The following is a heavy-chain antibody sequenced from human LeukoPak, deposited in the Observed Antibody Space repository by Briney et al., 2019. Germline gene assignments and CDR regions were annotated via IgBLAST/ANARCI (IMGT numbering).Heavy chain of an antibody. CDR1: GFTFSSYG. D-gene: IGHD3-9*01. V-gene: IGHV3-30*02. CDR2: IRYDGSNK. CDR3: AKEAEDYDILTGNAYYMDV. Sequence: GSLRLSCAASGFTFSSYGMHWVRQAPGEGLEWVAFIRYDGSNKYYADSVKGRFTISRDNSKNTLYLQMNSLRAEDTAVYYCAKEAEDYDILTGNAYYMDVWGKGTTVTISS. J-gene: IGHJ6*03.